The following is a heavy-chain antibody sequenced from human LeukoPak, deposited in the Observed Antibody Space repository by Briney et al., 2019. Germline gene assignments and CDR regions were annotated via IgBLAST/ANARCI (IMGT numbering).Heavy chain of an antibody. V-gene: IGHV3-23*01. D-gene: IGHD1-26*01. Sequence: GGSLRLSCVASGFPFSSYWMTWVRQAPGKGLEWVSAISGSGGSTYYADSVKGRFTISRGNSKNTLYLQMASLRVEDTAVYYCARQFDGSHPNAFDIWGQGTMVTVSS. CDR2: ISGSGGST. CDR3: ARQFDGSHPNAFDI. CDR1: GFPFSSYW. J-gene: IGHJ3*02.